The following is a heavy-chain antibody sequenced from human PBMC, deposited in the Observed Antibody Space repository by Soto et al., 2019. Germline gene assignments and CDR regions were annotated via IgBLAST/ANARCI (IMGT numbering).Heavy chain of an antibody. J-gene: IGHJ4*02. CDR2: IKSDGTVT. V-gene: IGHV3-74*01. CDR3: ARENYDFWSGYYLDY. D-gene: IGHD3-3*01. Sequence: EVQLVESGGGLVQPGGCLRLSCVVSGITFSTYRMHWVRQAPGKGLVWVSHIKSDGTVTHYTDSVRGRFIISRDNAKNTLFLQMNSLRAEDTAVYYCARENYDFWSGYYLDYWGQGTLVTVSS. CDR1: GITFSTYR.